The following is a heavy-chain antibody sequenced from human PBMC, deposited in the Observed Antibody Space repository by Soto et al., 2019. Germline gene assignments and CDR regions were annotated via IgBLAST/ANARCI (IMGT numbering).Heavy chain of an antibody. J-gene: IGHJ4*02. V-gene: IGHV3-43*01. Sequence: GSLRLSCAASGFTFNAYTMHWVRQAPGKGLEWVSLISWDGGITYYGDSVKGRFTVSRDNSDNSLYLQMTSLRSDDTAFYYCAKDSYDILTGQKRYFDSWGQGTLVTVSS. CDR3: AKDSYDILTGQKRYFDS. CDR1: GFTFNAYT. CDR2: ISWDGGIT. D-gene: IGHD3-9*01.